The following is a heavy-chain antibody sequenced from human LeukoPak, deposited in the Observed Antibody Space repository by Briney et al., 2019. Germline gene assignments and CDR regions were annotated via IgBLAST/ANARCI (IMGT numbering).Heavy chain of an antibody. Sequence: GGSLRLSCTASGFTFGDYAMTWVRQAPGKGLEWIGFIRGIAYGGTTEYAASVKGRFTISRDDSKSIAYLQMNSLKIEDTAVYYCTRMSIAVAVDYWGQGTLVTVSS. D-gene: IGHD6-19*01. V-gene: IGHV3-49*04. J-gene: IGHJ4*02. CDR1: GFTFGDYA. CDR2: IRGIAYGGTT. CDR3: TRMSIAVAVDY.